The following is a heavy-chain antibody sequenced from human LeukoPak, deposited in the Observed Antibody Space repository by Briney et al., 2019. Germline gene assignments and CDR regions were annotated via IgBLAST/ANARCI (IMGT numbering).Heavy chain of an antibody. CDR3: ARSGGYSDYYYYMDV. CDR1: GFTFSSYS. CDR2: ISSSSSTI. J-gene: IGHJ6*03. V-gene: IGHV3-48*04. Sequence: PGGSLRLSCAASGFTFSSYSMNWVRQAPGKGLEWVSYISSSSSTIYYADSVKGRFTISRDNAKNSLYLQMNSLRAEDTAVYYCARSGGYSDYYYYMDVWGKGTTVTVSS. D-gene: IGHD3-22*01.